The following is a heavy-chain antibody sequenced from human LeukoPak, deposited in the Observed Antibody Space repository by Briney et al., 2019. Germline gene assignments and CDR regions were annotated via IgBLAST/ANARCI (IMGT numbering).Heavy chain of an antibody. D-gene: IGHD3-10*01. J-gene: IGHJ4*02. CDR1: GFTFSTYV. Sequence: GGSLRLSCAASGFTFSTYVMHWVRQAPGKGLEWVAIILYDGNNKYYADSVKGRFTISRDNSKNTLFLQMNSLRAEDTAVYYCAKDLSLVRGIIGYWGQGTLVTVSP. CDR3: AKDLSLVRGIIGY. V-gene: IGHV3-30*18. CDR2: ILYDGNNK.